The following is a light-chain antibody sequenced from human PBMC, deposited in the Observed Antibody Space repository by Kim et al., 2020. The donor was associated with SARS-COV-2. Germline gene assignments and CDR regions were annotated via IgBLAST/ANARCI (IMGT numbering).Light chain of an antibody. V-gene: IGLV3-1*01. Sequence: SYELTQPPSVSVSPGQTASITCSGDTLGTGYASWYQQRTGQSPVLLIYQNFKRPSGIPERFSGSNSGNTATLTIRGTQSEDEADYYCQAWDTNTGVIFGGGTQLTVL. CDR1: TLGTGY. CDR3: QAWDTNTGVI. J-gene: IGLJ2*01. CDR2: QNF.